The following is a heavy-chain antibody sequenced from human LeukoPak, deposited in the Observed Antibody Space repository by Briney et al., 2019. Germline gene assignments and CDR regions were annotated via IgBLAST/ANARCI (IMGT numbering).Heavy chain of an antibody. D-gene: IGHD4-23*01. J-gene: IGHJ4*02. CDR2: IKEDGSEI. CDR1: AFTFSNYW. Sequence: PGGSLRLSCAAPAFTFSNYWMSWVRQAPGKGLEWVANIKEDGSEINYVDSVTGRFTISRDNAKNSLYLQMNSLRVDVTAVYYCARDRGYSTFDYWGQGTLVTVSS. CDR3: ARDRGYSTFDY. V-gene: IGHV3-7*01.